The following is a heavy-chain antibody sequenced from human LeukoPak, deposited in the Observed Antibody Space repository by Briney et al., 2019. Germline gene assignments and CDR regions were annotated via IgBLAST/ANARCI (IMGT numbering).Heavy chain of an antibody. CDR2: ISSSSSYI. J-gene: IGHJ4*02. CDR3: ARPSDGYIHNDY. Sequence: PGGSLRLSCAASGFTFSSYSMNWVRQAPGKGLEWVSSISSSSSYIYYADSVRGRFTISRDNAKNSLYLQMNSLRAEDTAVYYCARPSDGYIHNDYWGQGTLVTVSS. D-gene: IGHD5-24*01. CDR1: GFTFSSYS. V-gene: IGHV3-21*01.